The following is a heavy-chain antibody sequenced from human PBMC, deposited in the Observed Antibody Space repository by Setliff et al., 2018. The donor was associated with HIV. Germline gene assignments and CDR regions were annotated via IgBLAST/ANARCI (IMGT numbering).Heavy chain of an antibody. Sequence: SETLSLTCSVSGDSLSRSTSYWTWIRQPAGKGLEWIGHVYTTGDTDYNPSLKSRVTISLVPSKNQFSLDLISVTAADTAVYYCARDRGGLCTGGKCKFDGIHYYYLDVWGKGTTVTVSS. J-gene: IGHJ6*03. CDR3: ARDRGGLCTGGKCKFDGIHYYYLDV. V-gene: IGHV4-61*09. D-gene: IGHD2-8*02. CDR1: GDSLSRSTSY. CDR2: VYTTGDT.